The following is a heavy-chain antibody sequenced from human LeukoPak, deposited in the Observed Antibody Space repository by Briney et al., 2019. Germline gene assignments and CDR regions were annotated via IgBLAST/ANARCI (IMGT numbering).Heavy chain of an antibody. CDR2: IWSVGSNK. V-gene: IGHV3-33*01. Sequence: GRSLRPSCAVSGFTFSSYGMHWVRQAPGKGLGWEAVIWSVGSNKYYADSVKGRFTISRDNSKNTLYLQMNSLRAEDTAVYYCTRARGYCSGGSCPALGGMDVWGKGTTVTVSS. D-gene: IGHD2-15*01. CDR3: TRARGYCSGGSCPALGGMDV. CDR1: GFTFSSYG. J-gene: IGHJ6*04.